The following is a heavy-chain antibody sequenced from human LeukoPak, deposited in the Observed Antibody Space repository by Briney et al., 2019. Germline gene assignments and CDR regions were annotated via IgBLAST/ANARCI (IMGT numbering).Heavy chain of an antibody. CDR2: IIPIFGTA. CDR1: GGTFSSYA. J-gene: IGHJ5*02. Sequence: SVKVSCKASGGTFSSYAISWVRQAPGQGLEWMGGIIPIFGTANYAQKFQGRVTITADKSTSTAYMELSSLRSGDTAVYYCARAGTMVRGVIIWWFDPWGQGTLVTVSS. D-gene: IGHD3-10*01. CDR3: ARAGTMVRGVIIWWFDP. V-gene: IGHV1-69*06.